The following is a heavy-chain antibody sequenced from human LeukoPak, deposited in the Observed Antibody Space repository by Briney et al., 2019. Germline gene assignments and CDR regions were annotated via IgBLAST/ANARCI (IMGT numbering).Heavy chain of an antibody. CDR3: ARDRSAARLFFFNYFDY. J-gene: IGHJ4*02. D-gene: IGHD6-6*01. V-gene: IGHV4-34*01. CDR1: GGSFSGYY. CDR2: INHSGST. Sequence: KASETLSLTCAVYGGSFSGYYWSWIRQPPGKGLEWIGEINHSGSTNYNPSLKSRVTISVDTSKNQFSLKLSSVTAADTAVHYCARDRSAARLFFFNYFDYWGQGTLVTVSS.